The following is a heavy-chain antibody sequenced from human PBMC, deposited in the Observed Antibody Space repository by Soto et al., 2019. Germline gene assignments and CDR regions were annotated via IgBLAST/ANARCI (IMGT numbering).Heavy chain of an antibody. J-gene: IGHJ6*04. CDR2: IYWDDQK. D-gene: IGHD2-2*01. V-gene: IGHV2-5*02. CDR1: GFSFTTYGVG. CDR3: TKKGQYHDSSACGRDCYMDV. Sequence: QITLKESGPPLVNPTQTLTLTCTFSGFSFTTYGVGVGWIRQAPGKAPEWLALIYWDDQKTFRSSLESRLTITKDTSKDQVVLTITNMDPVDTATYYCTKKGQYHDSSACGRDCYMDVWGKGTTVTVSS.